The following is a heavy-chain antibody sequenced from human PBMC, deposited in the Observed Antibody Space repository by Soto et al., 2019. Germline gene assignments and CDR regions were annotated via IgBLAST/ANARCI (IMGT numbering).Heavy chain of an antibody. D-gene: IGHD3-10*01. CDR1: GYTFTSYG. J-gene: IGHJ4*02. V-gene: IGHV1-18*01. CDR3: ARDSYVLLWFGEKLEADFDY. Sequence: QVQLVQSGAEVKKPGASVKVSCKASGYTFTSYGISWVRQAPGQGLEWMGWISAYNGNTNYAQKLQGRVTMTTDTSTSTAYMELRSLRSDDTAVYYCARDSYVLLWFGEKLEADFDYWGQGTLVTVSS. CDR2: ISAYNGNT.